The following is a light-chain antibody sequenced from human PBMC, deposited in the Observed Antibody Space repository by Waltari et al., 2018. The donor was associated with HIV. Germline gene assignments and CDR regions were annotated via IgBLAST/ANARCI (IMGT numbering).Light chain of an antibody. V-gene: IGLV2-8*01. Sequence: QSALTQPPAASGSPGQSVTISCTGTSNDIGPYNYVSWYQQHPDKAPRLLIYEVNKRPSGVPGRFSGSKSGNTASLTVSGLHAEDEADYYCSSYAGSGNLLLFGGGTKVTVL. J-gene: IGLJ6*01. CDR2: EVN. CDR3: SSYAGSGNLLL. CDR1: SNDIGPYNY.